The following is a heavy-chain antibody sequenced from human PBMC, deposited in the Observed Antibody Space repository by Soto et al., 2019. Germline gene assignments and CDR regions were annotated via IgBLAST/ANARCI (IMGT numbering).Heavy chain of an antibody. Sequence: GGSLRLSCAASGFTFSSYGMHWVRQAPGKGLEWVAVISYDGSNKYYADSVKGRFTISRDNSKNTLYLQMNSLRAEDTAVYYCAKDLVVVPAAMGDMDVWGQGTTVTVSS. V-gene: IGHV3-30*18. D-gene: IGHD2-2*01. CDR3: AKDLVVVPAAMGDMDV. CDR1: GFTFSSYG. CDR2: ISYDGSNK. J-gene: IGHJ6*02.